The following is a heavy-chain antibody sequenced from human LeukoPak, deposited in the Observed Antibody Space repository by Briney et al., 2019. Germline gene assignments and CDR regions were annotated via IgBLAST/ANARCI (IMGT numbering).Heavy chain of an antibody. V-gene: IGHV1-2*02. Sequence: PDGSVRVSCEASGFTFTAYSMHWVRQAPGQGLEWMGWINPNSSGTNYAKTFQGRVTMTSETSISTAYMELSRLRSDDAAVYYCAAGRVNWFDPWGQGTLVTVSS. CDR1: GFTFTAYS. D-gene: IGHD6-13*01. CDR2: INPNSSGT. J-gene: IGHJ5*02. CDR3: AAGRVNWFDP.